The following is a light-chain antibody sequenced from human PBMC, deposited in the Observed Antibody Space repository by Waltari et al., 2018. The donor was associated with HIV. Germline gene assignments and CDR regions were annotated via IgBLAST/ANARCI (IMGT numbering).Light chain of an antibody. CDR3: QTWDTGTQAV. V-gene: IGLV4-69*01. J-gene: IGLJ3*02. Sequence: QLVLTQSPSASASLGASVKLTCTLSSGHSSYAIAWHQQQPEKGPRYLMKLNSDGRHSKGDGIPDRFSGSSSGAERYLTISSLQSEDEADYYWQTWDTGTQAVFGGGTKLTVL. CDR1: SGHSSYA. CDR2: LNSDGRH.